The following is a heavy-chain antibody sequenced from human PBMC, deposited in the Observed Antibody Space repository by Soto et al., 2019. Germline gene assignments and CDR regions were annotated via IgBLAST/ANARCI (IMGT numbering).Heavy chain of an antibody. CDR1: GGTFSSYT. Sequence: SVKVSCKASGGTFSSYTISWVRQAPGQGLEWMGRIIPILGIANYAQKFQGRVTITADKSTSTAYMELSSLRSEDTAVYYCARDQSYYDILTGQIHVMDVWGKGTTVTVSS. V-gene: IGHV1-69*04. CDR3: ARDQSYYDILTGQIHVMDV. CDR2: IIPILGIA. D-gene: IGHD3-9*01. J-gene: IGHJ6*03.